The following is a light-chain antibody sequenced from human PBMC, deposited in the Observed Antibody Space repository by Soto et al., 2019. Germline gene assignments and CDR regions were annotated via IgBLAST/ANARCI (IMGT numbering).Light chain of an antibody. CDR2: DAS. Sequence: EIVLTQSPATLSLSPGERATLSFRASQSVSSYLAWYQQKPGQAPRLLIYDASNRATGIPARFSGSGSGTDFTLTIRSLEPEDFAVYYCQQRSNWPPITFGQGTRREIK. V-gene: IGKV3-11*01. CDR3: QQRSNWPPIT. CDR1: QSVSSY. J-gene: IGKJ5*01.